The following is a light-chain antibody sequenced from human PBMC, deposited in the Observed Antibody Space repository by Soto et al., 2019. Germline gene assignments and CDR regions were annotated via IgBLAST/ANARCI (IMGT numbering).Light chain of an antibody. J-gene: IGKJ1*01. Sequence: ETMMTQSPDTLSVSLGERATLSCRASQSLRSSLAWYQQKPGQAPRLLIYDASTRATGIPARFSGSGSGTDFNVTISGLQSEDVAVYYCQQYNNWPQTFGQGTKVEIK. CDR1: QSLRSS. V-gene: IGKV3-15*01. CDR3: QQYNNWPQT. CDR2: DAS.